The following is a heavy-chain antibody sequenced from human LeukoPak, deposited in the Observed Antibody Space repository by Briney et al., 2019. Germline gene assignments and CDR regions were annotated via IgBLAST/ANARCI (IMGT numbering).Heavy chain of an antibody. J-gene: IGHJ3*02. CDR2: ISSSSSYI. CDR3: AKEYYYDSSGYPVAFDI. D-gene: IGHD3-22*01. V-gene: IGHV3-21*04. Sequence: TGGSLRLSCAASGFTFSSYSMNWVRQAPGKGLEWVSSISSSSSYIYYADSVKGRFTISRDNAKNSLYLQMNSLRAEDTALYYCAKEYYYDSSGYPVAFDIWGQGTMVTVSS. CDR1: GFTFSSYS.